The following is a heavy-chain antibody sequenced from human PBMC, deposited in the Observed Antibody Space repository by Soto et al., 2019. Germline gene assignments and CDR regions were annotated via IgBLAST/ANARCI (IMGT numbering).Heavy chain of an antibody. CDR2: IYPGDSDT. Sequence: GESLKISCKGSGYSFTSYWIGWVRQMPGKGLEWMGTIYPGDSDTRYSPSFQGQVTISADRSTSTVFLQWASLKASDTAVYFCARKDKSGYFNWFDPWGQGTLVTVSS. J-gene: IGHJ5*02. CDR3: ARKDKSGYFNWFDP. V-gene: IGHV5-51*01. CDR1: GYSFTSYW. D-gene: IGHD3-22*01.